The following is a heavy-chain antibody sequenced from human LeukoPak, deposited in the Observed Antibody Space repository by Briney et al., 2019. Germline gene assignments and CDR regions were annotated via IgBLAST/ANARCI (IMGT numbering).Heavy chain of an antibody. D-gene: IGHD3-22*01. Sequence: GGSLRLSCAASGFTFSSYWMHWVRQAPGKGLVWVSRINSDGSSTSYADSVKGRFTISRDNSKNTLYLQMNSLRAEDTAVYYCAREGYYYDSSGYYLFDYWGQGTLVTVSS. CDR1: GFTFSSYW. J-gene: IGHJ4*02. V-gene: IGHV3-74*01. CDR3: AREGYYYDSSGYYLFDY. CDR2: INSDGSST.